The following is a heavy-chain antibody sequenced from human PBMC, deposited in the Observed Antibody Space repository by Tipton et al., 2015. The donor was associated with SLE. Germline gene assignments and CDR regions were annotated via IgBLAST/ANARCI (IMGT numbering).Heavy chain of an antibody. V-gene: IGHV4-31*03. J-gene: IGHJ4*02. CDR1: GDSISANDYY. D-gene: IGHD5-12*01. CDR3: ARGGVGGYDYFDT. Sequence: TLSLTCTVSGDSISANDYYWTWIRQRPGRGLEWIGHIVYSGNTDYNPSLQGRLSMPVDTSKNHISLKLNSVTAADTAVYYCARGGVGGYDYFDTWGQGSLVTVSS. CDR2: IVYSGNT.